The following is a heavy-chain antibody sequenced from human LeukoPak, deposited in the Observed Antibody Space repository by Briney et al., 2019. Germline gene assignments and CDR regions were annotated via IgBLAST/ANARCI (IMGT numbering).Heavy chain of an antibody. V-gene: IGHV3-23*01. CDR3: APLGIAAAGTRGAFDI. J-gene: IGHJ3*02. CDR2: ISGSGGST. D-gene: IGHD6-13*01. Sequence: GGSLRLSCAASGFTFSSYAMSWVRQAPGKGLEWVSAISGSGGSTYYADSVKGRFTISRDNSKSTLYLQMNSLRAEDTAVYYCAPLGIAAAGTRGAFDIWGQGTMVTVSS. CDR1: GFTFSSYA.